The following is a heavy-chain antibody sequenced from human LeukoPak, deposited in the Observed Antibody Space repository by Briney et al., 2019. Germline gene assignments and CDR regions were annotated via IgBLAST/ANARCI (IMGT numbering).Heavy chain of an antibody. CDR2: INWNGGST. CDR1: GFTFDDYG. J-gene: IGHJ5*02. D-gene: IGHD3-10*01. V-gene: IGHV3-20*04. CDR3: ARDSDPMVRGVPTNWFDP. Sequence: GGSLRLSCAASGFTFDDYGMSWVRQAPGKGLEWVSGINWNGGSTGYADSVKGRFTISRDNAENSLYLQMNSLRAEDTAFYCCARDSDPMVRGVPTNWFDPWGQGTMVTVSS.